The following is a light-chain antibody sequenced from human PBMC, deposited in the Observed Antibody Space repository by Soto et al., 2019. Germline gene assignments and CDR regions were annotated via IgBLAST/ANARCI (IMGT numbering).Light chain of an antibody. V-gene: IGLV1-40*01. CDR1: SSNIGAAYD. CDR3: QSYDSSLSGWV. Sequence: QSVLTQPPSVPGAPGQKVTISCTRSSSNIGAAYDVHWYQHLPGTAPKLLIYGNNNRPSGVPDRFSGSKSGTSASLAITGLQAEDEADYYCQSYDSSLSGWVFGGGTQLTVL. J-gene: IGLJ3*02. CDR2: GNN.